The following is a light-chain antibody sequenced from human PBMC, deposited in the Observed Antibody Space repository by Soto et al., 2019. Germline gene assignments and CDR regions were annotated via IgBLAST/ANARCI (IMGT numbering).Light chain of an antibody. CDR2: SNN. CDR1: RSSVGSNY. CDR3: ATWDDSLSAWL. Sequence: QSVLTQPPSASGTPGQRVTISCSGSRSSVGSNYVYWYQQLPGTAPKLLIYSNNQRPSGVPDRFSGSRSGTSASLAISGLRSEDEADYYCATWDDSLSAWLFGGGTKVTVL. J-gene: IGLJ3*02. V-gene: IGLV1-47*02.